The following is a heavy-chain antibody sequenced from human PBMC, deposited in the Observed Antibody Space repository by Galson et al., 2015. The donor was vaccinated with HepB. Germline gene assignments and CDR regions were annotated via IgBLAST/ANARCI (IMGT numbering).Heavy chain of an antibody. CDR3: ARVGQPLPTPLHYYYYYGMDV. D-gene: IGHD1-14*01. CDR2: ISYDGSNK. CDR1: GFTFSSYA. J-gene: IGHJ6*02. V-gene: IGHV3-30-3*01. Sequence: LRLSCAASGFTFSSYAMHWVRQAPGKGLEWVAVISYDGSNKYYADSVKGRFTISRDNSKNTLYLQMNSLRAEDTAVYYCARVGQPLPTPLHYYYYYGMDVWGQGTTVTVSS.